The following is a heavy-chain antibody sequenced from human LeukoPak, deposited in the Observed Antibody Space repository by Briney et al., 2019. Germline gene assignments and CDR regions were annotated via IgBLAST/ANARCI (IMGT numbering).Heavy chain of an antibody. Sequence: GGSLRLSCAASGFTFSSCSMNWVRQAPGKGLDWVSSIDSSSSYIYYADSVKGRFTISRDNAKNSLYLQMNSLRAEDTAVYYCARVTAAAGDLDYWGQGTLVTVSS. CDR3: ARVTAAAGDLDY. J-gene: IGHJ4*02. CDR1: GFTFSSCS. CDR2: IDSSSSYI. D-gene: IGHD6-13*01. V-gene: IGHV3-21*01.